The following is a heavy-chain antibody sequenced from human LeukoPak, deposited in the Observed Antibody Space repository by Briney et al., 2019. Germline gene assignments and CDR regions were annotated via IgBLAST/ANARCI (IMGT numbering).Heavy chain of an antibody. Sequence: SETLSLTCTVSGGSISSYYWSWIRQPAGKGLEWIGRIYTSGSTNYNPSLKSRVTMSVDTSKNQFSLKLSSVTAADTAVYYCVRDRSSGRLWFGEFHFDPWGQGTLVTVSS. J-gene: IGHJ5*02. CDR2: IYTSGST. CDR3: VRDRSSGRLWFGEFHFDP. V-gene: IGHV4-4*07. D-gene: IGHD3-10*01. CDR1: GGSISSYY.